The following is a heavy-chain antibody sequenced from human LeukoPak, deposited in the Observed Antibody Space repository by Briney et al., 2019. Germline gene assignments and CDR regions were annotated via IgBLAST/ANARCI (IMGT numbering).Heavy chain of an antibody. V-gene: IGHV3-9*01. CDR1: GFTFDDYA. CDR2: ISWNSGSI. Sequence: GGSLRLSCAASGFTFDDYAMHWVRQAPGKGLEWVSGISWNSGSIGYADSVKGRFTISRDNAKNSLYLQMNSLRAEDTALYYCAKGTLVHFDYWGQGTLVTVSS. CDR3: AKGTLVHFDY. J-gene: IGHJ4*02. D-gene: IGHD3-10*01.